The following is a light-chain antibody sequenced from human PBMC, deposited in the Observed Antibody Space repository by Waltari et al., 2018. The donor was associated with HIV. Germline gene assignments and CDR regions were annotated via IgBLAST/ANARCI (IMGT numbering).Light chain of an antibody. CDR2: SAS. CDR1: QDISNS. CDR3: QQASFFPLT. Sequence: DIQMTQSPSSVSGSVGDRVTINCRASQDISNSLAWYQQRPGKAPKLLIYSASNLQTGVPSRFSGSGSVTDFTLSISSLQPEDFATYYCQQASFFPLTFGPGTKVEVK. V-gene: IGKV1-12*01. J-gene: IGKJ3*01.